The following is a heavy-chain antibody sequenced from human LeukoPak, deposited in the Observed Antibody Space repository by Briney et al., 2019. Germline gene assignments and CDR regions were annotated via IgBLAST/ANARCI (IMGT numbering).Heavy chain of an antibody. Sequence: PSETLSLTCAVYGGSFSGYYWSWIRQAPGKGLEWIGEINHSGSTNYNPSLKSRVTISVDTTKNQFSLKLRSVTAADTAVYYCARHVGVLRFLEWALATRYYFDSWGPGALVTVSS. CDR3: ARHVGVLRFLEWALATRYYFDS. D-gene: IGHD3-3*01. CDR2: INHSGST. CDR1: GGSFSGYY. V-gene: IGHV4-34*01. J-gene: IGHJ4*02.